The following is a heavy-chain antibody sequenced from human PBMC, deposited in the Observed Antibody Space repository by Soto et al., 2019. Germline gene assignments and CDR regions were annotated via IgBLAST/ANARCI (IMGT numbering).Heavy chain of an antibody. Sequence: QVQLVQSGTEVKKPGASVKVSCKASGYTFPSYGFSWVRQAPGQGLEWMGWISAYNGNTHYAQKLQDRFTMTTDTSTSTAYMELRSLRSDDSAVYYCARDHYDSSCYSGYWGQGTLVTVSS. D-gene: IGHD3-22*01. CDR3: ARDHYDSSCYSGY. V-gene: IGHV1-18*04. J-gene: IGHJ4*02. CDR2: ISAYNGNT. CDR1: GYTFPSYG.